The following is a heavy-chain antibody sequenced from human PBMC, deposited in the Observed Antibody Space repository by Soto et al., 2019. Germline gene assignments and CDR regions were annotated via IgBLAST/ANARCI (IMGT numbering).Heavy chain of an antibody. CDR2: IYPGGSDT. CDR1: GYSFTSYW. J-gene: IGHJ6*02. Sequence: LKISCKGSGYSFTSYWIDWVRQMPGKGLEWMGIIYPGGSDTRYSPSFQGQVTISADKSISTAYLQWSSLKASDTAMYYCARHQVEGETYYYGMDVWGQGTTVTVSS. CDR3: ARHQVEGETYYYGMDV. D-gene: IGHD1-26*01. V-gene: IGHV5-51*01.